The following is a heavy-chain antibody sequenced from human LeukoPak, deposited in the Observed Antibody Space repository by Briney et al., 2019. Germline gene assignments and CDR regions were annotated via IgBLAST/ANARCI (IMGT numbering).Heavy chain of an antibody. V-gene: IGHV3-66*01. CDR1: GFTVSSNY. CDR3: ARGGQWLVTHFDY. Sequence: GGSLRLSCAASGFTVSSNYMSWVRQAPGKGLGWVSVLYSGGFTNYADSVKGRFTISRDNSKNTLYLQMKSLRDEDTAVYYCARGGQWLVTHFDYWGQGTLVTVSS. CDR2: LYSGGFT. D-gene: IGHD6-19*01. J-gene: IGHJ4*02.